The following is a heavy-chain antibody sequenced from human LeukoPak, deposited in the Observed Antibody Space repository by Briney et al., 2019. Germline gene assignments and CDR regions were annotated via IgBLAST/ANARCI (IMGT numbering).Heavy chain of an antibody. CDR2: ISWNSGSI. CDR3: ARLRRRSMMVVVTQRVPDY. Sequence: GGSLRLSCAASGFTFDDYAMHWVRQAPGKGLEWVSGISWNSGSIGYADSVKGRFTISRDNAKNSLYLQMNSLRAEDTAVYYCARLRRRSMMVVVTQRVPDYWGQGTLVTVSS. V-gene: IGHV3-9*01. D-gene: IGHD3-22*01. J-gene: IGHJ4*02. CDR1: GFTFDDYA.